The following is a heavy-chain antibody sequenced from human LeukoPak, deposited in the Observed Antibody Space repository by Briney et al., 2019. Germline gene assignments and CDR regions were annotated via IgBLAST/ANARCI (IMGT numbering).Heavy chain of an antibody. D-gene: IGHD3-9*01. CDR2: IHYSGST. CDR1: GGSISSYY. V-gene: IGHV4-59*12. Sequence: KSSETLSLTCTVSGGSISSYYWSWIRQPPGKGLVWIGYIHYSGSTNYSPSLKSRVTISVDTSKNQFSLKLSSVTAADTAVYYCARESRYFDWFFDYWGQGTLVTVSS. J-gene: IGHJ4*02. CDR3: ARESRYFDWFFDY.